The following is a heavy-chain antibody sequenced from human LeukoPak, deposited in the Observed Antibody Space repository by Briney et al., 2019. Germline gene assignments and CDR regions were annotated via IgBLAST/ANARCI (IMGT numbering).Heavy chain of an antibody. CDR3: ASPERGGSYNYAFDY. V-gene: IGHV1-46*01. D-gene: IGHD1-26*01. CDR1: GYTFTSYY. CDR2: INPSGGST. Sequence: GASVKVSCKASGYTFTSYYIHWVRQAPGQGLEWMGIINPSGGSTSYAQKFQGRVTMTRDMSTSTVYMELSSLRSEDTAVYYCASPERGGSYNYAFDYWGQGTLVTVSS. J-gene: IGHJ4*02.